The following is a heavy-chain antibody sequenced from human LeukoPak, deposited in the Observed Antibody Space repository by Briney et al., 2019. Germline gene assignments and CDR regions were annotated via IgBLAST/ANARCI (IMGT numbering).Heavy chain of an antibody. J-gene: IGHJ4*02. D-gene: IGHD3-22*01. CDR2: INPNSGDT. Sequence: ASVKVSCKASGYTFTGYYMHWVRQAPGQGLEWMGWINPNSGDTKYAQKFQGRVTMTRDTSISTAYMDLSRLRSDDTAVHYCARSILRYYYNASGYYPYYFDYWGQGMLVTVSS. V-gene: IGHV1-2*02. CDR1: GYTFTGYY. CDR3: ARSILRYYYNASGYYPYYFDY.